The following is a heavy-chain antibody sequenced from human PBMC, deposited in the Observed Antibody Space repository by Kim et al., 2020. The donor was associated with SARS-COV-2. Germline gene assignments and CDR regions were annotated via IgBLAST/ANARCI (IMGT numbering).Heavy chain of an antibody. CDR2: INPNSGGT. V-gene: IGHV1-2*02. D-gene: IGHD4-17*01. CDR1: GYTFTGYY. J-gene: IGHJ4*02. CDR3: ARANTVWALHSSFDY. Sequence: ASVKVSCKASGYTFTGYYMHWVRQAPGQGLEWMGWINPNSGGTNYAQKFQGRVTMTRDTSISPAYMELSRLRSDDTAVYYCARANTVWALHSSFDYWGQGTLVTVSS.